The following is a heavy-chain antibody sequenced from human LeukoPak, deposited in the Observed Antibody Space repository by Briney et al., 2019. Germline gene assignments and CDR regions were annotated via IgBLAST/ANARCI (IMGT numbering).Heavy chain of an antibody. V-gene: IGHV1-3*01. CDR3: ARDSGDCGGDCYSTAPSIDY. CDR2: LNVGNGNT. Sequence: ASVKVSCKTSGYTFTSYAMHWVRQAPGQRLEWMGWLNVGNGNTKYSQKFQGRVTITRDTSANTAYMELSSLRSQDTAVYYCARDSGDCGGDCYSTAPSIDYWGQGTLVTVSS. D-gene: IGHD2-21*02. J-gene: IGHJ4*02. CDR1: GYTFTSYA.